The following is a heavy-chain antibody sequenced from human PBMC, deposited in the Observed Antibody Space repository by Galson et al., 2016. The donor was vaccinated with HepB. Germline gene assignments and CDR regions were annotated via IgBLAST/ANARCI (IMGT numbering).Heavy chain of an antibody. V-gene: IGHV3-7*01. CDR1: GFTFRTYW. CDR3: VPEPQEAGSYSGY. Sequence: SLRLSCAASGFTFRTYWMSWVRQAPGKGLEWVANMNPDGSQENYVDSVKGRFTISRDNAKNSLYLQMNTLRAEDMALYYCVPEPQEAGSYSGYWGQGTLVTVSS. CDR2: MNPDGSQE. J-gene: IGHJ4*02. D-gene: IGHD2-21*01.